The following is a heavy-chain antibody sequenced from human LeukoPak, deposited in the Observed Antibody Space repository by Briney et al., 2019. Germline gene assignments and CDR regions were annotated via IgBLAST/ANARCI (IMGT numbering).Heavy chain of an antibody. Sequence: ASVKVSCKASGYTLTSYDINRVRQATGQGLEWMGWMNPNSGNTGYAQKFQGRVTMTRNTSISTAYMELSSLRSEDTAVYYCARTHYGGNSLVYWGQGTLVTVSS. CDR2: MNPNSGNT. D-gene: IGHD4-23*01. CDR3: ARTHYGGNSLVY. V-gene: IGHV1-8*01. CDR1: GYTLTSYD. J-gene: IGHJ4*02.